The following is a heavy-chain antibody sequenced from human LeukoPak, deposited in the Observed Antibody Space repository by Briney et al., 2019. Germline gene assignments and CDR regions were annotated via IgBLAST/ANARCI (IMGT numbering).Heavy chain of an antibody. CDR1: GFTVSNNY. J-gene: IGHJ5*02. D-gene: IGHD2-15*01. CDR3: GRDVGP. CDR2: IYSNGVT. Sequence: GGSLRLSCAASGFTVSNNYMRWVRQAPGKGLEWVALIYSNGVTDYTDSVRGRFSISRDKSKNTVFLQMNRLRAEDTAMYYCGRDVGPWGQGTLVTVSS. V-gene: IGHV3-53*01.